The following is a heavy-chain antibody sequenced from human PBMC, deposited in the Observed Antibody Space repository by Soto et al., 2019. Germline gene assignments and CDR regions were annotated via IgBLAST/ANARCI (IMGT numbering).Heavy chain of an antibody. V-gene: IGHV3-66*01. CDR3: ARDRTYNWFDP. CDR1: GLIVSNNY. D-gene: IGHD1-1*01. Sequence: GGSLRLSCAASGLIVSNNYMSWVRQVPGKGLEWVSVIHSGGNTFYAASVKGRFTVSRDTAKNTLILQMNSLRADDTAVYYCARDRTYNWFDPWGQGTLVTVSS. CDR2: IHSGGNT. J-gene: IGHJ5*02.